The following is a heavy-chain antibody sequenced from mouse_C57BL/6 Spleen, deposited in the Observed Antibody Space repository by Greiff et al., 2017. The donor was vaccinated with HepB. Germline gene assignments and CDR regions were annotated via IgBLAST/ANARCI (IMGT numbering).Heavy chain of an antibody. J-gene: IGHJ4*01. CDR3: ERSPVYYYAMDY. CDR1: GFTFTDYY. D-gene: IGHD1-1*01. CDR2: IRNKANGYKT. V-gene: IGHV7-3*01. Sequence: VQGVESGGGLVQPGGSLSLSCAASGFTFTDYYMRWVRQPPGKALEWLGFIRNKANGYKTEYTVSVKGRLTISRDNSKSILYLQMNALGAEDIATYYCERSPVYYYAMDYWGQGTSVTVSS.